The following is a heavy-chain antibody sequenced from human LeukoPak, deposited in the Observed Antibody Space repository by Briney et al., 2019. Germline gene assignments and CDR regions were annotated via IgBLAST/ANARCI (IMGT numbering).Heavy chain of an antibody. CDR2: IKQDGSEK. J-gene: IGHJ3*02. D-gene: IGHD2-2*02. V-gene: IGHV3-7*01. CDR1: GFTFSSYW. Sequence: GGSLRLSCAASGFTFSSYWMSWVRQAPGKGLEWVANIKQDGSEKYYVDSVKGRFTISRDNAKNSLYLQMNSLRAEDTAVYYCARIRPYCSSTSCYSSAFDIWGQGTMVTVSS. CDR3: ARIRPYCSSTSCYSSAFDI.